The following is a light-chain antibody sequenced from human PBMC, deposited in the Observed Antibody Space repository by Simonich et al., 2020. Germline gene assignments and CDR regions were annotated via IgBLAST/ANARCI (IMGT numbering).Light chain of an antibody. CDR3: QVWDSSTVV. CDR1: NIGSKS. Sequence: SYVLTRPPSVSVAPGKTARITCGGNNIGSKSVHWNQQKPGQAPVLVVYDDSNRPSGNPERFSGSNSGNTATLTISRAQAGDEADYYCQVWDSSTVVFGGGTKLTVL. V-gene: IGLV3-9*01. J-gene: IGLJ2*01. CDR2: DDS.